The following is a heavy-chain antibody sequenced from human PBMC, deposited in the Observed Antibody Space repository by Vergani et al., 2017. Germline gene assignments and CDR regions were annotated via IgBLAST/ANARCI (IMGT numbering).Heavy chain of an antibody. CDR2: ICHTEDT. D-gene: IGHD2-2*02. V-gene: IGHV4-4*02. Sequence: QVQLQESGPGLVKPSGTLSLTCAVPGDSISSNHCWTWVRQPPGKGLEWIGEICHTEDTKYSPSLKSRVTVSVDESRNLFSLRLNSVTAADTAVYYCATIGYRRWGYYFDDWGQGILVTVSS. J-gene: IGHJ4*02. CDR1: GDSISSNHC. CDR3: ATIGYRRWGYYFDD.